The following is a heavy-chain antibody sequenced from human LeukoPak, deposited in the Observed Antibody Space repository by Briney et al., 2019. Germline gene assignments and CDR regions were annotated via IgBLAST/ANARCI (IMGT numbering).Heavy chain of an antibody. J-gene: IGHJ4*02. Sequence: GGSLRLSCAASGFTFSSYEMNWVRQAPGKGLEWVSYISSSGSTIYYADSVKGRFTISRDNSKNTLYLQMNSLRAEDTAVYYCAKATWFGEEWDYFDYWGQGALVTVSS. CDR2: ISSSGSTI. V-gene: IGHV3-48*03. D-gene: IGHD3-10*01. CDR3: AKATWFGEEWDYFDY. CDR1: GFTFSSYE.